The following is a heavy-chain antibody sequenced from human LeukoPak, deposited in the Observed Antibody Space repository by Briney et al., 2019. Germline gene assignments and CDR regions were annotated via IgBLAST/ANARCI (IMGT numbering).Heavy chain of an antibody. CDR1: GFTLDDYG. CDR3: ARRAGAYSHPYDY. D-gene: IGHD4/OR15-4a*01. J-gene: IGHJ4*02. CDR2: INWNGGST. V-gene: IGHV3-20*04. Sequence: GGSLRLSCAASGFTLDDYGMSWVRQAPGKGLEWVSGINWNGGSTVYADSVKGRFTISRDNSKNTLYLQMNSLRAEDTAVYYCARRAGAYSHPYDYWGQGTLVTVSS.